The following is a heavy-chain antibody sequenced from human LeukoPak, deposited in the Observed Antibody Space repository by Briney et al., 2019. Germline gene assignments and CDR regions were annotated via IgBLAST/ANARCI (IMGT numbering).Heavy chain of an antibody. CDR2: IYPGDSDT. CDR3: ARRPVSVRGNYYGGAFDI. V-gene: IGHV5-51*01. Sequence: GESLKISCRTSGYTFTNFWIGWVRQMPGKGLEWMGIIYPGDSDTRNSPSFQGQITISADKSISTAYLQWSSLKASDTAMYYCARRPVSVRGNYYGGAFDIWGQGTKVTVSS. CDR1: GYTFTNFW. J-gene: IGHJ3*02. D-gene: IGHD1-26*01.